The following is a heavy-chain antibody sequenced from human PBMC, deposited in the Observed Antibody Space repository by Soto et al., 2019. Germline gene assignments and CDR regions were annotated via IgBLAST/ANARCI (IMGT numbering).Heavy chain of an antibody. Sequence: ASVKVSCKASGYIFINYGITWVRQAPGQGLEWMGWISGYNGNTKYADKLQGRVTMTTDTSTTTAYMELRSLRSDDTAVYYCAKDEVPAANGLDRWGQGTLVTVSS. CDR3: AKDEVPAANGLDR. CDR2: ISGYNGNT. D-gene: IGHD2-2*01. V-gene: IGHV1-18*01. J-gene: IGHJ5*02. CDR1: GYIFINYG.